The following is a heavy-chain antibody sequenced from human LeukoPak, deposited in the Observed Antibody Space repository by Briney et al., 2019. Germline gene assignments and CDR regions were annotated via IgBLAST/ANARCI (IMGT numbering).Heavy chain of an antibody. CDR2: ISTSSSYI. J-gene: IGHJ5*02. Sequence: GGSLRLSCAASGFTFSSYSMNWVRQAPGKGLEWVSSISTSSSYIYYADSVKGRFTISRDNARNSLYLQMNTLRAEDTAVYSCARGADGVSSNSRGWFDPWGQGTLVTVSS. CDR3: ARGADGVSSNSRGWFDP. D-gene: IGHD2-15*01. CDR1: GFTFSSYS. V-gene: IGHV3-21*01.